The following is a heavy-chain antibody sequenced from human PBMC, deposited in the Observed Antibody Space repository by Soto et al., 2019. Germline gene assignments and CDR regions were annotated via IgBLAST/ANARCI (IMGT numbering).Heavy chain of an antibody. V-gene: IGHV1-8*01. CDR1: GYTFTSYD. CDR3: AGGSYDYIWGSYRYKVDY. D-gene: IGHD3-16*02. CDR2: MNPNSGNT. Sequence: QVQLVQSGAEVKKPGASVKVSCKASGYTFTSYDINWVRQATGQGLEWMGWMNPNSGNTGYAQKFQGRVTMTRNTSIRTGYMELGRLRSEDTAVYYCAGGSYDYIWGSYRYKVDYWGQGTLVPVSS. J-gene: IGHJ4*02.